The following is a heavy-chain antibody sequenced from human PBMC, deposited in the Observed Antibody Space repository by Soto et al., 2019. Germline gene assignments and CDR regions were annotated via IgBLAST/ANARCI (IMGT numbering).Heavy chain of an antibody. D-gene: IGHD3-10*01. CDR1: EGNIIDLGGC. J-gene: IGHJ4*02. CDR3: ARGFGEASSFL. V-gene: IGHV4-31*02. CDR2: IYYSGST. Sequence: QSLRKSVAEGNIIDLGGCCIMIRQHPGKGLEWIGYIYYSGSTYYNPSLKSRVTISVDTSKNQFSLKLSSVTAADTAVYYCARGFGEASSFLWGQGTLGTGSS.